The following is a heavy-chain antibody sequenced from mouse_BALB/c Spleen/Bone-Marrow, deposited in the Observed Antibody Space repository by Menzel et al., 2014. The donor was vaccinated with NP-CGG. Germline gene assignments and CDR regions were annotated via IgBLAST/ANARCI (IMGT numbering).Heavy chain of an antibody. CDR1: GFTFTSYV. Sequence: EVQLQESGPELVKPGASVRMSCTASGFTFTSYVMHWVEQTPGQGLEWIGYINPYNDGTKTNEKFKGKATLTSSKSSSTAYMELSSLTSEDSTVYYCTGGDYYDYDEGAMDYWGQGSSVTDSS. J-gene: IGHJ4*01. V-gene: IGHV1-14*01. CDR3: TGGDYYDYDEGAMDY. D-gene: IGHD2-4*01. CDR2: INPYNDGT.